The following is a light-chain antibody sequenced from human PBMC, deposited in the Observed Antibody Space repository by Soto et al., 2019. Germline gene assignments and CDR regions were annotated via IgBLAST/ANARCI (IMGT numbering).Light chain of an antibody. CDR1: RGDVGGYNY. CDR3: SSYTSSSTYV. J-gene: IGLJ1*01. CDR2: EVS. Sequence: QSVLTQPASVSGSPGQSVTISCTGSRGDVGGYNYVSWYQQHPGKAPKLLIYEVSNRPSGVSNRFSGSKSGNTASLTISGLQAEDEADYYCSSYTSSSTYVFGTGTKVTVL. V-gene: IGLV2-14*01.